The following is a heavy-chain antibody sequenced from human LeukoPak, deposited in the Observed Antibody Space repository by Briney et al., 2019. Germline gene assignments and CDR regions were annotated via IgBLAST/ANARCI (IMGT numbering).Heavy chain of an antibody. D-gene: IGHD3-10*02. CDR3: ARSTGSTMFIDY. Sequence: SETLSLTCIVSGGSISPYYWSWLRQPPGKVLEGLGYIYYSGNTEYKPSLKSRVAMSVDTSKNQFSLRLSSVTAADTAVYYCARSTGSTMFIDYWGQGTLVTVSS. V-gene: IGHV4-59*01. CDR1: GGSISPYY. CDR2: IYYSGNT. J-gene: IGHJ4*02.